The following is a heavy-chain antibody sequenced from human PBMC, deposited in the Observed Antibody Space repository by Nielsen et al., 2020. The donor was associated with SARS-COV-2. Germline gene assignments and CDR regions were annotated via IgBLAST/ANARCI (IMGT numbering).Heavy chain of an antibody. CDR1: GFTFSSYS. Sequence: GESLKISCAASGFTFSSYSMNWVRQAPGKGLEWVSYISSSSSTIYYADSVKGRFTISRDNAKNSLYLQMNSLRDEDTAVYYCARDLVGATTGYYYYGMDVWGQGTTVTVSS. CDR3: ARDLVGATTGYYYYGMDV. V-gene: IGHV3-48*02. D-gene: IGHD1-26*01. J-gene: IGHJ6*02. CDR2: ISSSSSTI.